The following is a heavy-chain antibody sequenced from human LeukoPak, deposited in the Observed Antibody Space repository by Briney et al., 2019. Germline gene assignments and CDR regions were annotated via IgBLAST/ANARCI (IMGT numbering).Heavy chain of an antibody. V-gene: IGHV4-4*02. J-gene: IGHJ5*02. D-gene: IGHD1-1*01. CDR2: FSHSGIT. Sequence: SETLSLTCDVSGASISRGSWWSWVRQPPGKGLEWIGEFSHSGITNFNPSLKSRVTISVDKSRNQFSLNLISVTAADTAVYFCARNGRHNQVPWGQGTLVTVSS. CDR3: ARNGRHNQVP. CDR1: GASISRGSW.